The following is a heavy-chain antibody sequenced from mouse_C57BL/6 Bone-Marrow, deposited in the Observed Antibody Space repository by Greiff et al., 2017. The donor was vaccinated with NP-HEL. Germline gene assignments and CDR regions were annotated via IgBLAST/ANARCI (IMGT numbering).Heavy chain of an antibody. D-gene: IGHD2-5*01. Sequence: QVQLQQPGAELVMPGASVKLSCKASGYTFTSYWMHWVKQRPGQGLEWIGEIDPSDSYTNYNQKFKGKSTLTVDKSSSTAYMQLSSLTSEDSAVYYCARRPAYYSNYDAMDYWGQGTSVTVSS. CDR3: ARRPAYYSNYDAMDY. CDR1: GYTFTSYW. CDR2: IDPSDSYT. J-gene: IGHJ4*01. V-gene: IGHV1-69*01.